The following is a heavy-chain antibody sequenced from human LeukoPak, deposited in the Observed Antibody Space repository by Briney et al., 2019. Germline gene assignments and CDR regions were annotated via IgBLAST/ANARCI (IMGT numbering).Heavy chain of an antibody. V-gene: IGHV3-64*01. D-gene: IGHD6-25*01. CDR2: ISSNGGST. CDR3: ARERLAANDY. J-gene: IGHJ4*02. Sequence: PGGSLRLSCAASGFTFSSYAMHWVRQALGKGLEYVSAISSNGGSTYYANSVKGRFTISRDNSKNTLYLQMGSLRAEDMAVYYCARERLAANDYWGQGTLVTVSS. CDR1: GFTFSSYA.